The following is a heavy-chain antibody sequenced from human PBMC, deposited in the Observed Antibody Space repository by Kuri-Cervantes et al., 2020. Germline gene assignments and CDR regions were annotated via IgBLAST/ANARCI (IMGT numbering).Heavy chain of an antibody. CDR1: SYSITSSYY. D-gene: IGHD3-10*01. CDR2: IYHNGRT. J-gene: IGHJ4*02. Sequence: SETLSLTCTVSSYSITSSYYWGWIRQSPGKGLEWIGSIYHNGRTYYNPSLRSRVTVSVDTSKNQFSLKLSSVTAADTAVYYCARSGSGSYYRYWGQGTLVTVSS. CDR3: ARSGSGSYYRY. V-gene: IGHV4-38-2*02.